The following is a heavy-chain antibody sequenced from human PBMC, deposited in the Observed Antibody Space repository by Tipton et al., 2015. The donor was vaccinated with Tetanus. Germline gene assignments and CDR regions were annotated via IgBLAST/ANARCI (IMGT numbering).Heavy chain of an antibody. CDR2: IDPNSGGT. CDR3: ARDRGDYIYYGMDV. Sequence: QMQLVQSGAEVKKPGASVKVSCKASGYTFTGYYMYWVRQAPGQGLEWMGWIDPNSGGTIYGQKFQGRVTMTRDTSISTAYMELRSLRSDDTAVYYCARDRGDYIYYGMDVWGPGTTVTVS. CDR1: GYTFTGYY. V-gene: IGHV1-2*02. J-gene: IGHJ6*02. D-gene: IGHD3-22*01.